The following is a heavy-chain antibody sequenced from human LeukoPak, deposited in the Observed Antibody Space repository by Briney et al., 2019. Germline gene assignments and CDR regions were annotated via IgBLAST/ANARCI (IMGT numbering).Heavy chain of an antibody. Sequence: GGSLRLSCATSGITFSNAWINWVRQAPWKGLEWVGRIKSKTDGGKTDYVAPVKGRFTISRDDSKNTLYLQMNSLKTEDTAVYYCATEDDDHAGFDYWGQGTLVTVSS. V-gene: IGHV3-15*01. CDR1: GITFSNAW. CDR2: IKSKTDGGKT. D-gene: IGHD1-14*01. CDR3: ATEDDDHAGFDY. J-gene: IGHJ4*02.